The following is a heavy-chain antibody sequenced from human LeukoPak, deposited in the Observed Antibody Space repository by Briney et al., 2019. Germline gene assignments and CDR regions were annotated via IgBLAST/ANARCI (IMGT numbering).Heavy chain of an antibody. V-gene: IGHV3-15*01. Sequence: PGGSLRLSCAASGFTVGTNSMSWVRQSPGKGLEWVGHIRSETDGGTTDNAAPVKGRFTISRDDSKNTLYLQMNRLKTEDTAVYYCTTAAFHWGQGTLVTVSS. CDR1: GFTVGTNS. D-gene: IGHD6-25*01. J-gene: IGHJ1*01. CDR2: IRSETDGGTT. CDR3: TTAAFH.